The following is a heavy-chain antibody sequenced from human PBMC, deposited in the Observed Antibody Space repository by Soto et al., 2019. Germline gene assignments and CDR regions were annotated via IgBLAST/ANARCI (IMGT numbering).Heavy chain of an antibody. Sequence: LRLSCAASGFTFSSYAISWVRQAPGKGLEWVSAISGSGGSTYYADSVKGRFTISRDNSKNTLYLQMNSLRAEDTAVYYCARDGPYGAAPAYWGQGTLVTVSS. CDR2: ISGSGGST. V-gene: IGHV3-23*01. J-gene: IGHJ4*02. CDR3: ARDGPYGAAPAY. CDR1: GFTFSSYA. D-gene: IGHD4-17*01.